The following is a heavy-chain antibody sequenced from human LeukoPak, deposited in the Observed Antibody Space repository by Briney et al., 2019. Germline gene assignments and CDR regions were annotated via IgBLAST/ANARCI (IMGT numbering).Heavy chain of an antibody. CDR1: GFTFSSYG. J-gene: IGHJ4*02. V-gene: IGHV3-30*02. CDR3: GRDRSNYVSIDY. CDR2: IRYDGSNK. D-gene: IGHD4-11*01. Sequence: GGSLRLSCAASGFTFSSYGMHWVRQAPGKGLEWVAFIRYDGSNKYYADSVKGRFTISRDNSKNTLYLQMNSLRAEDTAVHYCGRDRSNYVSIDYWGQGSLVHVSS.